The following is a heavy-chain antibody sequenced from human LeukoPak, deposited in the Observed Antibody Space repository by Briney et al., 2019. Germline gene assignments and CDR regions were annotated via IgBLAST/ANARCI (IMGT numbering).Heavy chain of an antibody. Sequence: SETLSLTCTVSGYSISSGYYWGWIRQPPGKGLEWIGSIYHSGSTYYNPSLKSRVTISVDTSKNQFSLKLSSVTAADTAVYHCARGSSSGWFLGDVWGKGTTVTVSS. J-gene: IGHJ6*04. CDR1: GYSISSGYY. CDR3: ARGSSSGWFLGDV. D-gene: IGHD6-19*01. V-gene: IGHV4-38-2*02. CDR2: IYHSGST.